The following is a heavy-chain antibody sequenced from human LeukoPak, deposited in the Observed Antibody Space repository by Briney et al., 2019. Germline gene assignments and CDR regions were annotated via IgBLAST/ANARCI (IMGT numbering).Heavy chain of an antibody. V-gene: IGHV1-69*04. CDR2: IIPILGIA. Sequence: SPVKVCCKPSLGTFSRYVISWVREAPGQGLRCWGGIIPILGIANYAQQFQGRVTITADKSTSTAYMELSSLSSEDTAVYYCARTTELQGVSPPRALDYWGQGTLVTVSS. CDR1: LGTFSRYV. J-gene: IGHJ4*02. D-gene: IGHD1-26*01. CDR3: ARTTELQGVSPPRALDY.